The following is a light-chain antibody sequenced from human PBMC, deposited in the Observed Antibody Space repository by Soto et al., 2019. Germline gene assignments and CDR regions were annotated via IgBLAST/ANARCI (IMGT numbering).Light chain of an antibody. CDR2: EAS. V-gene: IGKV3-11*01. CDR1: QSVGNN. Sequence: EIVLTQSPATLSLSPGERATLSCRASQSVGNNLAWYQQKPGQAPGLLIYEASTRATGIPARFSGSGSGTDFTLTIGSLEPEDFAVYYCQQHAHWPLTFGGGTKLEIK. J-gene: IGKJ4*01. CDR3: QQHAHWPLT.